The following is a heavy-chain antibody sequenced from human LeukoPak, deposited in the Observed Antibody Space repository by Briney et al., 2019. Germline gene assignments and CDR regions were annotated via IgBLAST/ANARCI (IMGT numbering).Heavy chain of an antibody. CDR3: ARQMFLGGMDV. CDR1: GDSISSYF. D-gene: IGHD2/OR15-2a*01. CDR2: IYDSGST. J-gene: IGHJ6*02. V-gene: IGHV4-59*08. Sequence: SETLSLACSVSGDSISSYFWSWIRQPPGKGLEWIGYIYDSGSTNYNPSLKSRVTISVDTSKDHFSLRLSSVTAADTAVYYCARQMFLGGMDVWGQGTTVTVSS.